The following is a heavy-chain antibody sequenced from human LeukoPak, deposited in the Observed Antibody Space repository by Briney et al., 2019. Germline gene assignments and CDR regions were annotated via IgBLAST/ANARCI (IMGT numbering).Heavy chain of an antibody. CDR2: TDPSDSYT. CDR3: ARTPAVTPDY. CDR1: GYSFTSYW. J-gene: IGHJ4*02. V-gene: IGHV5-10-1*01. Sequence: GESLKISCKGSGYSFTSYWISWVRQMPGKGLEWMGRTDPSDSYTNYSPSFQGHVTISADKSISTAYLQWSSLKASDTAMYYCARTPAVTPDYWGQGTLVTVSS. D-gene: IGHD4-11*01.